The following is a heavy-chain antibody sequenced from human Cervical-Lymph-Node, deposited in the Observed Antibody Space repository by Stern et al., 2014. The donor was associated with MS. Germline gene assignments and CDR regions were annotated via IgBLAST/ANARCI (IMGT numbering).Heavy chain of an antibody. J-gene: IGHJ4*02. CDR2: ISYDGSSQ. Sequence: MQLVESGGGVVQPGRSLRLSCATSGFTFGRHSMHWVRQAPGQGLEWVAIISYDGSSQHYQDSVRGRFTIPRSNSNNTLYLQMSSLRVEDTAMYYCARPAAARYFDYWGQGSQVIVSS. D-gene: IGHD6-25*01. CDR1: GFTFGRHS. CDR3: ARPAAARYFDY. V-gene: IGHV3-30-3*01.